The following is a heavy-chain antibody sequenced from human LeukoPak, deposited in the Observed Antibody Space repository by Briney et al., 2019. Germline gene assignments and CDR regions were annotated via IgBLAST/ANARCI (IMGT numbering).Heavy chain of an antibody. CDR1: GGSISSGDYY. Sequence: PLQTLSLTCTVSGGSISSGDYYWSWIRQPPGKGLEWIGYIYYSGSTYYNPSLKSRVTISVDTSKNQFSLKLSSVSAADTAVYYCARGPLRGVILPRWFDPWGQGTLVTVSS. J-gene: IGHJ5*02. CDR2: IYYSGST. V-gene: IGHV4-30-4*01. D-gene: IGHD3-10*01. CDR3: ARGPLRGVILPRWFDP.